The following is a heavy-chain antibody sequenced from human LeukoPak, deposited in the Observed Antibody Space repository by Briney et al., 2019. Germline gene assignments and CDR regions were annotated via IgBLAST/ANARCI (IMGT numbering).Heavy chain of an antibody. D-gene: IGHD1-26*01. V-gene: IGHV4-39*07. Sequence: SETLSLTCTVSGGSISSSYYYWGWIRQPPGKGLDWIGTIYYSGSTYYDPSLKSRVTISVDTSKNQFSLKLSSVTAADTAVYYCARDLRAVDYWGQGTLVTVSS. CDR2: IYYSGST. CDR3: ARDLRAVDY. J-gene: IGHJ4*02. CDR1: GGSISSSYYY.